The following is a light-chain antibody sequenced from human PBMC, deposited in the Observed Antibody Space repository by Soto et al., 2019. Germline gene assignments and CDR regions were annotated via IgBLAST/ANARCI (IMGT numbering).Light chain of an antibody. J-gene: IGLJ2*01. Sequence: QSALTQPASVSGSPGQSITISCTGTSGDVGAYNYVSWYQQHPGKAPKLIIYDVSNRPSGVSNRFSGSKSGNTASLTISGLQAEDEADYYCSSYTSSSTLVFGGGTKVTVL. CDR2: DVS. CDR1: SGDVGAYNY. V-gene: IGLV2-14*03. CDR3: SSYTSSSTLV.